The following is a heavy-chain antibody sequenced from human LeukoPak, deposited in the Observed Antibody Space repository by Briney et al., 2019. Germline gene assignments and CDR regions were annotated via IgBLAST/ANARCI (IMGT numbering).Heavy chain of an antibody. D-gene: IGHD2-15*01. J-gene: IGHJ3*02. CDR1: GFTFSTYA. CDR3: ARVSGSGHPFDI. CDR2: VSGSGGST. Sequence: PGGSLRLSCAASGFTFSTYAMSWVRQAPGKGLEWVSAVSGSGGSTYYADSVKGRFTVSRDNAKNSLYLQMNSLRAEDTAVYYCARVSGSGHPFDIWGQGTMVTVSS. V-gene: IGHV3-23*01.